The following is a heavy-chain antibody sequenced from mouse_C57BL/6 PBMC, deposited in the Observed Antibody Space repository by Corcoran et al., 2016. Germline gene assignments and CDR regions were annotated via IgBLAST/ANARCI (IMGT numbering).Heavy chain of an antibody. CDR3: ASPYGNYKYYFDY. D-gene: IGHD2-1*01. J-gene: IGHJ2*01. CDR2: INPNNGGT. Sequence: EVQLQQSGPELVKPGASVKISCKASGYTFTDYYMNWVKQSHGKSLEWIGDINPNNGGTSYNQKFKGKATLTVDKSSSTAYMELRSLTSEDSAVYYCASPYGNYKYYFDYWGQGTTLTVSS. CDR1: GYTFTDYY. V-gene: IGHV1-26*01.